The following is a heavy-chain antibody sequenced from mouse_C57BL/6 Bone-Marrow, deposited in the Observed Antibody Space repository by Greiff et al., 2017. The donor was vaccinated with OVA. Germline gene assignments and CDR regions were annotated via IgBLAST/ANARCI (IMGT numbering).Heavy chain of an antibody. CDR3: ARKYYGSSPFAY. D-gene: IGHD1-1*01. Sequence: VKLVESGAELARPGASVKLSCKASGYTFTSYGISWVKQRTGQGLEWIGEIYPRSGNTYYNEKFKGKATLTADKSSSTAYMELRSLTSEDSAVYFCARKYYGSSPFAYWGQGTLVTVSA. CDR1: GYTFTSYG. J-gene: IGHJ3*01. CDR2: IYPRSGNT. V-gene: IGHV1-81*01.